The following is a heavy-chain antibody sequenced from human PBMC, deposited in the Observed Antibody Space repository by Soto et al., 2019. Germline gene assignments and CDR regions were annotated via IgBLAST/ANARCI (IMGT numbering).Heavy chain of an antibody. CDR3: AIFDWLFRGFDY. D-gene: IGHD3-9*01. CDR2: INHSGST. J-gene: IGHJ4*02. CDR1: GGSFSGYY. V-gene: IGHV4-34*01. Sequence: SETLSLTCAVYGGSFSGYYWSWIRQPPGKGLEWIGEINHSGSTNYNPSLKSRVTISVDTSKNQFSLKLSSVTAADTAVYYCAIFDWLFRGFDYWGQGTLVTVSS.